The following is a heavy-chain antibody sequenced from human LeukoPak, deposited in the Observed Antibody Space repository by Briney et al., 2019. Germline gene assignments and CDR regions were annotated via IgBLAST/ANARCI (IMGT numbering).Heavy chain of an antibody. CDR2: IKQDESEK. J-gene: IGHJ4*02. Sequence: PGGSLRLSCVASGFTFSSYWMAWVSQAPGKGLEWVANIKQDESEKNYVDSVKGRFTISRDNAKNSLFLQMNSLRVEDTAVYYCARDVAGSLDYWGQGTLVTASS. CDR3: ARDVAGSLDY. V-gene: IGHV3-7*01. CDR1: GFTFSSYW. D-gene: IGHD1-26*01.